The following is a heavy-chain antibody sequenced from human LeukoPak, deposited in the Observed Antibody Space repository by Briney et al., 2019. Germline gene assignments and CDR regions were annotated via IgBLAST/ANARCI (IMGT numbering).Heavy chain of an antibody. D-gene: IGHD2-2*01. J-gene: IGHJ3*02. CDR2: INHSGST. V-gene: IGHV4-34*01. Sequence: SETLSLTCAVYGGSFSGYYWSWICQPPGKGLEWIGEINHSGSTNYNPSLKSRVTISVDTSKNQFSLKLSSVTAADTAVYYCARGPDPDIVVVPAAKGDAFDIWGQGTMVTVSS. CDR3: ARGPDPDIVVVPAAKGDAFDI. CDR1: GGSFSGYY.